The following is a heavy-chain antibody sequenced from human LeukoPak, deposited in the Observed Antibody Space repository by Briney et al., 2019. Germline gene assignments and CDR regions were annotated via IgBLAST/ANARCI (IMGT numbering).Heavy chain of an antibody. J-gene: IGHJ4*02. CDR1: GGSISSGGYS. CDR2: INHSGST. Sequence: SQTLSLTCAVSGGSISSGGYSWSWIRQTPGKGLEWIGEINHSGSTNHNPSLKSRVTISIDTSKNQFSLKLSSVTAADTAVYYCARVSDWAYYFDWWGQGTLVTVSS. D-gene: IGHD2-21*02. CDR3: ARVSDWAYYFDW. V-gene: IGHV4-30-2*01.